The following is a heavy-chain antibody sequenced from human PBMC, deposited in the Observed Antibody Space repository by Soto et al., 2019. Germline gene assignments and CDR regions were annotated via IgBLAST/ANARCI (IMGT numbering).Heavy chain of an antibody. CDR2: ISAYNGNK. D-gene: IGHD6-13*01. Sequence: QVQLVQSGAEVKKPGASVKVPCKASGYTFTSYGISWVRQAPGQGLEWMGWISAYNGNKKDAQKLQGRVSMTTDTSTSTACMELRSLRSDDTAVYYCARDVGQQLFDYWGQGTLVTVSS. CDR1: GYTFTSYG. V-gene: IGHV1-18*01. CDR3: ARDVGQQLFDY. J-gene: IGHJ4*02.